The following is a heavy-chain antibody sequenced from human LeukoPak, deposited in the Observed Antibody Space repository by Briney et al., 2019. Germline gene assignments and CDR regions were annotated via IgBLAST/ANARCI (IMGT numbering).Heavy chain of an antibody. CDR1: GGSISSYY. Sequence: SEPLSLTCTVSGGSISSYYWSWIRQPPGKGLEWIGEINHSGSTNYNPSLKSRVTISVDTSKNQFSLKLSSVTAADTAVYYCARVGGTDANWYFDLWGRGTLVTVSS. D-gene: IGHD1-26*01. CDR2: INHSGST. J-gene: IGHJ2*01. CDR3: ARVGGTDANWYFDL. V-gene: IGHV4-34*01.